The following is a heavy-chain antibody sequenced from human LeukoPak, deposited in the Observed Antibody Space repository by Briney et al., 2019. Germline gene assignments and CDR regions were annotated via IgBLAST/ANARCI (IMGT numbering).Heavy chain of an antibody. V-gene: IGHV1-46*01. D-gene: IGHD4-23*01. CDR1: GYTFTSYY. CDR2: INPSGGST. CDR3: ARGYGGNAFDY. J-gene: IGHJ4*02. Sequence: ASVKVSCKASGYTFTSYYMHWVRQAPGQGLEWMGIINPSGGSTSCAQKFQGRVTMTRDMSTSTVYMELSSLRSEDTAVYYCARGYGGNAFDYWGQGTLVTVSS.